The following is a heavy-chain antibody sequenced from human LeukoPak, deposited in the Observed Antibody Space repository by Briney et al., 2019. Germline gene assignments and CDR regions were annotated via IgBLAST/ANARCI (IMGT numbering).Heavy chain of an antibody. J-gene: IGHJ2*01. CDR2: IYYSGST. CDR3: ARQNCSSTSCYRYFDL. V-gene: IGHV4-59*08. Sequence: PSETLSLTCTVSGGSISSYYWSWIPQPPGKGLEWIWYIYYSGSTNYNPSLKSRVTISVDPSKNQFSLKLSSVTAADTAVYYCARQNCSSTSCYRYFDLWGRGTLGTVSS. CDR1: GGSISSYY. D-gene: IGHD2-2*01.